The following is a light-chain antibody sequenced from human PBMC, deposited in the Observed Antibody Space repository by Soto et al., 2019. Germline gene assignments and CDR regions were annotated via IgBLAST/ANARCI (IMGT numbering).Light chain of an antibody. V-gene: IGKV1-5*03. CDR1: QSISVW. Sequence: DIQMTQSPSTLSASVGDRFTITCRASQSISVWLAWYQQKAGKAPNLLIYKASRLESGVPSRFSGSASGTEFTLTISSLQPDDFATYYCQQYDNYPLTFGGGTKVDIK. J-gene: IGKJ4*01. CDR3: QQYDNYPLT. CDR2: KAS.